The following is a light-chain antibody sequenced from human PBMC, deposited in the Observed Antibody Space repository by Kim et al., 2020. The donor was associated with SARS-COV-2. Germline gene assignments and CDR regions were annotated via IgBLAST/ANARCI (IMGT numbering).Light chain of an antibody. CDR2: WAS. CDR3: QQYYSTPNT. Sequence: DIVMTQSPDSLAVSLGERATINCKSSQSVLYSSNNKNYLAWYQQKPGQPPKLLIYWASIRESGVPDRFSGSGSGTDFTLTISSLQAEDVAVYYCQQYYSTPNTFGQGTKLEI. CDR1: QSVLYSSNNKNY. V-gene: IGKV4-1*01. J-gene: IGKJ2*01.